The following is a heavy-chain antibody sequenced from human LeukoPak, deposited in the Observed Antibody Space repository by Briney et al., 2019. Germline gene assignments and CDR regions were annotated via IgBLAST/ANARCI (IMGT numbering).Heavy chain of an antibody. CDR2: INPNSGGT. CDR3: AREGIVGATTYFDY. CDR1: GYTFTGYY. J-gene: IGHJ4*02. Sequence: ASVKVSCKASGYTFTGYYMHWVRQAPGQGLEWMGWINPNSGGTNYAQKFQGWVTMTRDTSISTAYMELSRLRSDDTAVYYCAREGIVGATTYFDYWGQGTLVTVSS. D-gene: IGHD1-26*01. V-gene: IGHV1-2*04.